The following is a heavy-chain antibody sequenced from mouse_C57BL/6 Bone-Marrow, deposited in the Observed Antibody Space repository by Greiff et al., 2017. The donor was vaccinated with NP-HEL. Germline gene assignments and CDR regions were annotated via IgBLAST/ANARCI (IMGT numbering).Heavy chain of an antibody. J-gene: IGHJ4*01. Sequence: VQLQQSGAELAKPGASVKLSCKASGYTFTSYWMHWVKQRPGQGLEWIGYINPSSGYTKYNQKFKDKATLTAYKSSSSAYMQLSSLTYEDSAVYYCARYRASTGTRAMDYWGQGTSVTVSS. CDR2: INPSSGYT. CDR3: ARYRASTGTRAMDY. CDR1: GYTFTSYW. D-gene: IGHD4-1*02. V-gene: IGHV1-7*01.